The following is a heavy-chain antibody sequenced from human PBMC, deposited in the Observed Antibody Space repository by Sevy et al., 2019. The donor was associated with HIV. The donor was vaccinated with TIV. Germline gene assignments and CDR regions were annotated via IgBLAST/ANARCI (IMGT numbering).Heavy chain of an antibody. J-gene: IGHJ4*01. D-gene: IGHD3-16*01. CDR2: MNQDGTER. V-gene: IGHV3-7*01. Sequence: GGFLRLSCAASGFSFSTYWMTWVRQAPGKGLEWVATMNQDGTERDYLDSVKGRFTISRDNTKTSLFLQMNSLSAEDTGVYYCVREGLGGFSYSLDCWGHGTLVTVSS. CDR3: VREGLGGFSYSLDC. CDR1: GFSFSTYW.